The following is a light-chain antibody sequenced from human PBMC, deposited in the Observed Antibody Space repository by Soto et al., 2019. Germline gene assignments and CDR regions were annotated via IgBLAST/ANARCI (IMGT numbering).Light chain of an antibody. CDR2: AAS. J-gene: IGKJ1*01. V-gene: IGKV1-27*01. CDR1: QGISNY. CDR3: QEYDSAPWT. Sequence: DIEMTQSPSSLSASVGDRVTITCRASQGISNYLAWYQQRPGKVPKLLIYAASTLQSGVPSRFSGSGSGTVFTLTISSLQPEDVATYYCQEYDSAPWTFGQGTELEIK.